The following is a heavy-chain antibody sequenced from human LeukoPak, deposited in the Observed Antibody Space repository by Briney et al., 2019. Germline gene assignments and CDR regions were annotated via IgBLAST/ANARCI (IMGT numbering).Heavy chain of an antibody. CDR1: GFTFSIYE. CDR3: GASRQYVGAFDI. V-gene: IGHV3-48*03. D-gene: IGHD3-16*01. J-gene: IGHJ3*02. CDR2: ISSSSTII. Sequence: GGSLRLSCAASGFTFSIYELYWVRQAPGQGLEWISYISSSSTIIKYADSVRGRFTISRDDARESLYLQMSSLRADDTAIYYCGASRQYVGAFDIWGQGTLVTVSS.